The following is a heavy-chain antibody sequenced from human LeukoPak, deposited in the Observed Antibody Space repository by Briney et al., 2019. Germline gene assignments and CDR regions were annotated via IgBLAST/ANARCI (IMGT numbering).Heavy chain of an antibody. CDR1: GFTFSSYA. J-gene: IGHJ4*02. V-gene: IGHV3-23*01. CDR2: ISGSGGST. CDR3: AKVSRPWLVTGGGFDY. Sequence: AGGSLRLSCAASGFTFSSYAMSWVRQAPGKGLEWVSAISGSGGSTYYADSVKGRFTISRDNSKNTLYLQMNSLRAEDTAVYYCAKVSRPWLVTGGGFDYWGQGTLVTVSS. D-gene: IGHD6-19*01.